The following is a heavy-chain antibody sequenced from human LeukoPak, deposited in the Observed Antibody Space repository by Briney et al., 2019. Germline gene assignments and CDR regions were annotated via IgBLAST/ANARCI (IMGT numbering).Heavy chain of an antibody. D-gene: IGHD1-1*01. V-gene: IGHV3-48*02. J-gene: IGHJ4*02. Sequence: GGSLRLSCAASGFTFSSYSINWVRQAPGKGLEWVSYISSSSTISYADSVKGRFTISRDNANNSLYLQMNSLRDEDTAVYYCARDSTGTPVDYWGQGTLVTVSS. CDR1: GFTFSSYS. CDR3: ARDSTGTPVDY. CDR2: ISSSSTI.